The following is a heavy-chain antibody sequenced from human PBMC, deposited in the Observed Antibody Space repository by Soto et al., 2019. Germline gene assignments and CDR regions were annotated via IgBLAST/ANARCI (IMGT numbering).Heavy chain of an antibody. D-gene: IGHD3-9*01. V-gene: IGHV3-33*01. CDR3: ARELYDILTGYPLPYYGMDV. J-gene: IGHJ6*02. CDR2: IWYDGSNK. Sequence: HPGGSLRLSCAASGFTFSSYGMHWVRQAPGKGLEWVAVIWYDGSNKYYADSVKGRFTISRDNSKNTLYLQMNSLRAEDTAVYYCARELYDILTGYPLPYYGMDVWGQGTTVTVSS. CDR1: GFTFSSYG.